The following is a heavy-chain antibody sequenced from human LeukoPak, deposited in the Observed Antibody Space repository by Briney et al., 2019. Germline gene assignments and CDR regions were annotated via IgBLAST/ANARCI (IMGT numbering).Heavy chain of an antibody. Sequence: SETLSLTCAVSGYSISSGYYWGWIRQPPGKGLEWIGGIYHSGSTFYNPSLKSRITISVDTSKNQFSLKLTSVTAADTAVYYCAREQHLATWGQGTLVTVSS. CDR2: IYHSGST. D-gene: IGHD6-13*01. V-gene: IGHV4-38-2*02. J-gene: IGHJ4*02. CDR3: AREQHLAT. CDR1: GYSISSGYY.